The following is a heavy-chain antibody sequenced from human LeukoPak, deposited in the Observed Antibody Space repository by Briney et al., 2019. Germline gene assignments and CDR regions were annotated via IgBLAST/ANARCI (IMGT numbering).Heavy chain of an antibody. V-gene: IGHV3-64D*06. CDR1: SYA. D-gene: IGHD3-3*01. CDR2: ISGDGGST. J-gene: IGHJ4*02. CDR3: VKGKGGRPGVVTYNVFDY. Sequence: SYAIXWVRQAPGXXLEYVSAISGDGGSTYTADSMKGRFTISRDNSKNTLYLQMSSLRPEDTAVYYCVKGKGGRPGVVTYNVFDYWGQGTLVTVSS.